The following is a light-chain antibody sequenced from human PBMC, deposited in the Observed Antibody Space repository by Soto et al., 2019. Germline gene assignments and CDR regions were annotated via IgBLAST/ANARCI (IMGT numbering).Light chain of an antibody. CDR1: QSVSSC. J-gene: IGKJ1*01. V-gene: IGKV1-5*01. CDR2: DAS. Sequence: DIQMTQSPSSLSASVGDRVTITCRASQSVSSCLAWYQQKPGKAPKLLIYDASSLESGVPSRFSGSGSGTEFILTISSLQPDDFATYYCQQYDSYSWTFGQGTKVDIK. CDR3: QQYDSYSWT.